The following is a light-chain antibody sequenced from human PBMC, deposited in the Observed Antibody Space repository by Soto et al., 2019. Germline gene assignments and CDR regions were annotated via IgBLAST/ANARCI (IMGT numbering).Light chain of an antibody. CDR2: GAS. CDR3: QHYGRSSWT. J-gene: IGKJ1*01. V-gene: IGKV3-20*01. Sequence: DIDLTQSPATLSLSPGERVTLSCRASQTVPSRFVAWYQQKPGQAPRLLIYGASTRATGVPDRFSGSGSGTDFTLTISSLEPEDFAVYFCQHYGRSSWTFGQGTKVEIK. CDR1: QTVPSRF.